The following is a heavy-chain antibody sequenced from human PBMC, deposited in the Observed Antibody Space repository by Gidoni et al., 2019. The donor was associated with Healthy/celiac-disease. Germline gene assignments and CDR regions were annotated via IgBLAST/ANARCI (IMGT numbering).Heavy chain of an antibody. CDR2: ISGSGGST. V-gene: IGHV3-23*01. Sequence: EVQLLESGGGLVQPGGSLRLSCAASGFTFSSYAMSWVRQAPGKGLEWVSAISGSGGSTYYADSVKGRFTISRDNSKNTLYLQMNSLRAEDTAVYYCAKGEGGSYSLGYWYFDLWGRGTLVTVSS. CDR3: AKGEGGSYSLGYWYFDL. CDR1: GFTFSSYA. J-gene: IGHJ2*01. D-gene: IGHD1-26*01.